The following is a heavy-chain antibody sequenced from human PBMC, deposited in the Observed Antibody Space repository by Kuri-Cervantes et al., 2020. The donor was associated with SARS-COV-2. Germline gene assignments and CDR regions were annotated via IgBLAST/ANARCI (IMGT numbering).Heavy chain of an antibody. Sequence: SVKVSCKASGDSFDYRFLHWVRQAPGQPLEWMGWITPFNGNTNYAQRFQDRVTSTRDRSMSTAYMELSSLRSDDTAMYYCARSGPGAISREDGACDIWGQGTMVTVSS. D-gene: IGHD2-21*01. J-gene: IGHJ3*02. CDR3: ARSGPGAISREDGACDI. CDR2: ITPFNGNT. CDR1: GDSFDYRF. V-gene: IGHV1-45*01.